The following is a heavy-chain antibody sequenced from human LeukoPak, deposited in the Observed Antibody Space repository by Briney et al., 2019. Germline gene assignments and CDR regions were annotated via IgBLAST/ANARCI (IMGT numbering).Heavy chain of an antibody. Sequence: GGSLRLSCAASGFTLSDYYMSWTHQAPGKGLEWVSYISSSGSTIYYADSVKGRFTISRDNAKNSLYLQMNSLRAEDTAVYSCARDLGYDILTGWGQGTLVTVSS. CDR2: ISSSGSTI. CDR3: ARDLGYDILTG. D-gene: IGHD3-9*01. V-gene: IGHV3-11*01. CDR1: GFTLSDYY. J-gene: IGHJ4*02.